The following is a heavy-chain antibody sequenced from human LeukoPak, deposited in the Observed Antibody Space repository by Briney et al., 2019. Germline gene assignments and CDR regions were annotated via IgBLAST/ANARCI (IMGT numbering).Heavy chain of an antibody. Sequence: PGGSLRLSCAASGFNFRDAAMTWVRQAPGKGLEWVSRINSDGSSTNYADSVKGRFTISRDNAKNTLYLQMNSLRAEDTAVYYCASVVGGYYPPVEGFDIWGQGTMVTVSS. CDR1: GFNFRDAA. J-gene: IGHJ3*02. D-gene: IGHD3-3*01. CDR3: ASVVGGYYPPVEGFDI. V-gene: IGHV3-74*01. CDR2: INSDGSST.